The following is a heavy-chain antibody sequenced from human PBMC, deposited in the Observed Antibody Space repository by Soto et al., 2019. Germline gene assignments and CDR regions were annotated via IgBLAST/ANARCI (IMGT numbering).Heavy chain of an antibody. J-gene: IGHJ4*02. CDR1: GGSISSYY. V-gene: IGHV4-59*08. Sequence: SETLSLTCTVSGGSISSYYWSWIRQPPGKGLEWIGYIYYSGSTNYNPSLKSRVTISVDTSKNQFSRKLSSVTAADTAVYYCARHDYGGNFDYWGQGTLVTVSS. D-gene: IGHD4-17*01. CDR3: ARHDYGGNFDY. CDR2: IYYSGST.